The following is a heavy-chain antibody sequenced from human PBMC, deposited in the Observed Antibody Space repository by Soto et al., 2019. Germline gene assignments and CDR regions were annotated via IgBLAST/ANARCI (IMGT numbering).Heavy chain of an antibody. CDR1: GGSFSGYY. CDR3: VRGTYYDYVCGSYRLYNWFDP. D-gene: IGHD3-16*02. Sequence: SETLSLTCAVYGGSFSGYYWSWIRLPPGQGLERIGEINQRGGSNYMPTLKSRVTISVDTSRNQYSLKLSSGTAVGMAVYYCVRGTYYDYVCGSYRLYNWFDPWGQGSRATAPQ. CDR2: INQRGGS. V-gene: IGHV4-34*01. J-gene: IGHJ5*02.